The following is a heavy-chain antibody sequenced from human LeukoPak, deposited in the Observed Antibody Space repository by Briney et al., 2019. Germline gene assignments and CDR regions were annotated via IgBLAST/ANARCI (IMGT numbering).Heavy chain of an antibody. CDR3: ARENIVVVPAARGYYYYYMDV. Sequence: AGGSLRLSCAASGFTFSSYSMNWVRQAPGKGLEWVSSISSSSSYIYYADSVKGRFTISRDNAKNSLYLQMNSLRAEDTAVYYCARENIVVVPAARGYYYYYMDVWGKGTTVTVSS. J-gene: IGHJ6*03. CDR1: GFTFSSYS. CDR2: ISSSSSYI. V-gene: IGHV3-21*01. D-gene: IGHD2-2*01.